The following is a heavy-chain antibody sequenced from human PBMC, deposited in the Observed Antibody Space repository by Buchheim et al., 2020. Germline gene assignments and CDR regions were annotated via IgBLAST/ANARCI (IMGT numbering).Heavy chain of an antibody. J-gene: IGHJ4*02. V-gene: IGHV5-51*01. D-gene: IGHD3-22*01. CDR2: IYPGDSNT. Sequence: EVQLVQSGAEVKQPGESLKISCKASAYSFTSYWIGWVRQVPGKGLEWMGIIYPGDSNTRYSPSFQGQVTISVDKSISTAYLQWSSLRASDTAMYYCARLNYYDSSPGCFFDYWGQGTL. CDR3: ARLNYYDSSPGCFFDY. CDR1: AYSFTSYW.